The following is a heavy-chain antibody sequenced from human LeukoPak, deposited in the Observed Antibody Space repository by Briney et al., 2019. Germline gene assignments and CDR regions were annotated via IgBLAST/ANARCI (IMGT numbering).Heavy chain of an antibody. CDR2: IYPGDSDI. Sequence: GESLKISCKGSGYSFTSHWIGWVRQMPGKGLEWMGIIYPGDSDIRYSPSFQGQVTISADKSISTAYLQWSSLKASDTAMYYCAKSLTGDEDAFDIWGQGTMVTVSS. V-gene: IGHV5-51*01. CDR3: AKSLTGDEDAFDI. D-gene: IGHD7-27*01. J-gene: IGHJ3*02. CDR1: GYSFTSHW.